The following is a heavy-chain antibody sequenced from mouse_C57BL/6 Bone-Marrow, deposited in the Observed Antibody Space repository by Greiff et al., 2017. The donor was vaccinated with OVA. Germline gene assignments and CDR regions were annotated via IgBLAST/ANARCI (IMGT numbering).Heavy chain of an antibody. Sequence: QVQLQQSGAELVKPGASVKMSCKASGYTFTTYPIEWMKQNHGKSLEWIGNFHPYNDDTKYNEKFKGKATLTVEKSSSTVYLELSRLTSDDSAVYYCAWGYYGSSPPWYFDVWGTGTTVTVSS. CDR3: AWGYYGSSPPWYFDV. CDR1: GYTFTTYP. D-gene: IGHD1-1*01. V-gene: IGHV1-47*01. CDR2: FHPYNDDT. J-gene: IGHJ1*03.